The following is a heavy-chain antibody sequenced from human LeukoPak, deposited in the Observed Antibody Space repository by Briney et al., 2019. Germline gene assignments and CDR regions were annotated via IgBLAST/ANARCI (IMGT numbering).Heavy chain of an antibody. CDR1: GFTFSSYS. D-gene: IGHD2-2*01. J-gene: IGHJ6*02. CDR3: ARCPSKYCSSTSCKIAGMDV. V-gene: IGHV3-21*01. Sequence: PGGSLRLSCAASGFTFSSYSMNWVRQAPGKGLEWVSSISSSSSYIYYADSVKGRFTISRDNAKNSLYLQMNSLRAEDTAVYYCARCPSKYCSSTSCKIAGMDVWGQGTTVTVSS. CDR2: ISSSSSYI.